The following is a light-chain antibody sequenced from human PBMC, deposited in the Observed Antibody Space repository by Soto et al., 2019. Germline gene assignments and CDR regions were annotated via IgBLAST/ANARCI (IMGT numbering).Light chain of an antibody. J-gene: IGLJ1*01. CDR2: GNS. Sequence: QSVLTQPPSVSGAPGQRVTISCTGSSSNIGAGYDVHWYQQLPGTAPKLLIYGNSNRPSGVPDRFSGSKSGTSASLAITGLQAEDEADYYCQSYDSSLSGHSYVFGTGTKVTVL. CDR3: QSYDSSLSGHSYV. CDR1: SSNIGAGYD. V-gene: IGLV1-40*01.